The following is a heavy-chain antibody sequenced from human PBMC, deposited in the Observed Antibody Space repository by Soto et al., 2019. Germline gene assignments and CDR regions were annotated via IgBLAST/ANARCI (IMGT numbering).Heavy chain of an antibody. D-gene: IGHD3-16*01. V-gene: IGHV4-4*02. Sequence: QVQLQESGPGLVKPSETLSLTCAVSGGSISISNWWCWVRQTPGKGLEWIGQIHHSGSTNYSPSLTSRVTISVDKLKNQFPRKMNFVTAADSAVYYCAGGGYYFYMDVWGKGTTVTVSS. CDR2: IHHSGST. CDR1: GGSISISNW. J-gene: IGHJ6*03. CDR3: AGGGYYFYMDV.